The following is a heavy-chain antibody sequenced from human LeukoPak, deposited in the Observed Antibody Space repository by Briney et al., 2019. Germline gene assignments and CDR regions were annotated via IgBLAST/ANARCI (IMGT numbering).Heavy chain of an antibody. V-gene: IGHV1-46*01. CDR1: GYSFTSFG. CDR3: ARPHDSSSRSTGAFDI. D-gene: IGHD6-13*01. CDR2: INPSGGST. Sequence: GASVKVSCKASGYSFTSFGMNWVRQAPGQGLEWMGIINPSGGSTSYAQKFQGRVTMTRDMSTSTVYMELSSLRSEDTAVYYCARPHDSSSRSTGAFDIWGQGTMVTVSS. J-gene: IGHJ3*02.